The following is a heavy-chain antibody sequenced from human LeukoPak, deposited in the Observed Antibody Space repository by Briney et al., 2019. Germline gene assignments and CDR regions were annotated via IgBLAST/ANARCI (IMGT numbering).Heavy chain of an antibody. CDR2: ISYEGSNK. CDR1: GFTFSSYG. V-gene: IGHV3-30*18. J-gene: IGHJ4*02. D-gene: IGHD5-24*01. Sequence: GGSLRLSCAASGFTFSSYGMHWVRQAPGKGLEGVAVISYEGSNKYYADSVKGPFTISRDNSKNTLYLQMNSLRADDTAVYYCAKSGGDGYNFFVYWGQGTLVTAPS. CDR3: AKSGGDGYNFFVY.